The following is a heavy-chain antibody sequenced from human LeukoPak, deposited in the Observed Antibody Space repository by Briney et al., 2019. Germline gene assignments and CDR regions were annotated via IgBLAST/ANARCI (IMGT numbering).Heavy chain of an antibody. CDR3: ARISTGFGEILDAFDV. J-gene: IGHJ3*01. CDR2: IKEDGSGK. Sequence: GGSLRLSCAASGFTFSNHWMSWVRQAPGKGLEWVANIKEDGSGKYYLDSVKGRFAISRDNAKNSVHLQMNSLRAEDTAVYYCARISTGFGEILDAFDVWGQGTMVTVSS. D-gene: IGHD3-10*01. V-gene: IGHV3-7*01. CDR1: GFTFSNHW.